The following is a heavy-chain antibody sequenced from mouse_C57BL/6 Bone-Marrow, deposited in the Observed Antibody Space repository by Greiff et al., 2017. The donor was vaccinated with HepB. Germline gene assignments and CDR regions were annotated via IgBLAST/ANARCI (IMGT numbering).Heavy chain of an antibody. CDR1: GFNIKDDY. CDR2: IDPENGDT. Sequence: VQLQQSGAELVRPGASVKLSCTASGFNIKDDYMHWVKQRPEQGLEWIGWIDPENGDTEYASKFQGKATITADTSSNTAYLQLSSLTSEDTAFYYCLTRKYYAMDYWGQGTSVTVSS. J-gene: IGHJ4*01. CDR3: LTRKYYAMDY. V-gene: IGHV14-4*01.